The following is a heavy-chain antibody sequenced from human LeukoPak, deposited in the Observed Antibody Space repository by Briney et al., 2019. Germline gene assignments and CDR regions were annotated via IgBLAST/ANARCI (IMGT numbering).Heavy chain of an antibody. Sequence: PGGSLRLSCAASGFTFRSYWMHWVRQAPGMGLVWLSRINGDGTTTSYADSVKGRFTISRDIAKNTLYLQMNSLRAEDLAVQYCVRERYTYGLAFDYWGQGTLVTVSS. D-gene: IGHD5-18*01. CDR2: INGDGTTT. V-gene: IGHV3-74*01. CDR1: GFTFRSYW. CDR3: VRERYTYGLAFDY. J-gene: IGHJ4*02.